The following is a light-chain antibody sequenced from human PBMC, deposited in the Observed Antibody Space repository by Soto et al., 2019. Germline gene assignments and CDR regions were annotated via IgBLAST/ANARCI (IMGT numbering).Light chain of an antibody. Sequence: EIVLTQSPGTLSLSPGERATLSCRASQSVSSSYLAWYQQKPGPAPRLLIYGASSSATGIPDRFSGSGSGTDFTLTIRILEPEDVAVYCCQQYGSSLLFTFGPGTKVDIK. CDR3: QQYGSSLLFT. J-gene: IGKJ3*01. V-gene: IGKV3-20*01. CDR1: QSVSSSY. CDR2: GAS.